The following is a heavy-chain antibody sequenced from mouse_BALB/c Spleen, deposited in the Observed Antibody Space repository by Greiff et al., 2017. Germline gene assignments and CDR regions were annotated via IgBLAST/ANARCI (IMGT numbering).Heavy chain of an antibody. V-gene: IGHV1-4*01. D-gene: IGHD2-10*01. Sequence: QVQLQQSGAELARPGASVQMSCQASGYPFTSYTMHWVKQRPGQGLEWIGYINPSSGYTNYNQKFKDKATLTADKSSSTAYMQLSSLTSEDSAVYYCASPYDGNYVDWFAYWGQGTLVTVSA. CDR3: ASPYDGNYVDWFAY. CDR2: INPSSGYT. J-gene: IGHJ3*01. CDR1: GYPFTSYT.